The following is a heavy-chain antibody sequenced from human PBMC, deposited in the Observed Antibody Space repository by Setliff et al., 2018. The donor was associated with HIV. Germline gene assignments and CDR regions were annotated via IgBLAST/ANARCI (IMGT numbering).Heavy chain of an antibody. CDR1: GGSISSGSYY. CDR3: AREPSTYNGYNWDYYGTDL. V-gene: IGHV4-31*03. Sequence: PSETLSLTCSVSGGSISSGSYYWSWIRQHPGKGLEWIGYIFYSGSTTYNPSLKSRLTIPIDTSKNRFSLTLKSVTAADPAVYYCAREPSTYNGYNWDYYGTDLWGQGTTVTVSS. J-gene: IGHJ6*02. D-gene: IGHD5-12*01. CDR2: IFYSGST.